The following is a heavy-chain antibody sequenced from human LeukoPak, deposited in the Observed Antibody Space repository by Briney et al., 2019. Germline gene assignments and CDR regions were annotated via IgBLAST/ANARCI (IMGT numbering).Heavy chain of an antibody. V-gene: IGHV1-2*02. CDR2: INPNSGGT. D-gene: IGHD6-19*01. CDR1: GYTFTGYY. J-gene: IGHJ5*02. Sequence: ASVKVSCKASGYTFTGYYMHWVRQAPGQGLEWMGWINPNSGGTNYAQKFQGRVTMTRDTSISTAYMERSRLRADAAAVYYWAREQWLVRGGGSGWFDPWGQGTLVTVSS. CDR3: AREQWLVRGGGSGWFDP.